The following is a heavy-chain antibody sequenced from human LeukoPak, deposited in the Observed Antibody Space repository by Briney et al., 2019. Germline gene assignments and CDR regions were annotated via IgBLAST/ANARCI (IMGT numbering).Heavy chain of an antibody. Sequence: GGSLRLSCSASRFTFSSYAMHWVRQAPGKGLEYVSAISSNGGSTYYADSVKGRFTISRDNSKNTLYLQMSSLRAEDTAVYYCVKVPCSSTSCYYFDYWGQGTLVTVSS. CDR3: VKVPCSSTSCYYFDY. J-gene: IGHJ4*02. CDR1: RFTFSSYA. V-gene: IGHV3-64D*06. D-gene: IGHD2-2*01. CDR2: ISSNGGST.